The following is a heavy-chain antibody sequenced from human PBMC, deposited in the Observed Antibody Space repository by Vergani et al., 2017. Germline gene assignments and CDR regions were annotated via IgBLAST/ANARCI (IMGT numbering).Heavy chain of an antibody. J-gene: IGHJ6*03. CDR3: AELSVDEYTYGLYYYYYMDV. D-gene: IGHD5-18*01. CDR1: GFPFSSHS. CDR2: ISRSSRNI. V-gene: IGHV3-48*01. Sequence: EVQLVESGGGLVQPGGSLRLSCAASGFPFSSHSMKWVRQAPGKGLEWVSYISRSSRNIYYADSVKGRFTVSRDNAKNSLYLQMNNLRADDTAVYYCAELSVDEYTYGLYYYYYMDVWGKGTTVTVSS.